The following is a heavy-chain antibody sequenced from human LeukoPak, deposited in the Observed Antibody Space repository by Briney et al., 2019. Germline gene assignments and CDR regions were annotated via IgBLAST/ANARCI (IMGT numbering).Heavy chain of an antibody. Sequence: GGSLRLSCAASGFTVSSNYMTWVRQAPGKGLEWVSVLYSGGSTYYADSVKGRFTISRDNSKNTLYLQMNSLRAEDTAVYYCAKDPHPLGWFDPWGQGTLVTVSS. CDR1: GFTVSSNY. V-gene: IGHV3-53*05. J-gene: IGHJ5*02. CDR2: LYSGGST. D-gene: IGHD3-10*01. CDR3: AKDPHPLGWFDP.